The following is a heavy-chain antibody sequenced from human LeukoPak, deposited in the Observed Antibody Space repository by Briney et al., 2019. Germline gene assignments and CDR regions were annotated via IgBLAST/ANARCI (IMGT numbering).Heavy chain of an antibody. V-gene: IGHV3-7*03. D-gene: IGHD3-10*01. CDR3: AKDFIGPWFGEFDY. J-gene: IGHJ4*02. CDR2: INQDGTEK. CDR1: GFTFTTYW. Sequence: GESLRLSCAASGFTFTTYWMTWVRQAPGKGLEWVANINQDGTEKYYVDSVKGRFTISRDNAKNTLYLQMNSLRAEDTAVYYCAKDFIGPWFGEFDYWGQGTLVTVSS.